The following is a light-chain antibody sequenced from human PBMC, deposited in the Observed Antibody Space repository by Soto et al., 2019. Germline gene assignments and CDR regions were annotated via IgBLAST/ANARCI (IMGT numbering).Light chain of an antibody. Sequence: DIVMTQSPDSLAVSLGERATINCKSSPSVLYSSNNKNYLAWYQQRLGQPPKLLIYWASTRESGVPDRFSGSGSGTDFTLTITSLQAEDVAVYYCQQYESTPPTYGQGTKLDIK. CDR3: QQYESTPPT. CDR2: WAS. CDR1: PSVLYSSNNKNY. V-gene: IGKV4-1*01. J-gene: IGKJ2*01.